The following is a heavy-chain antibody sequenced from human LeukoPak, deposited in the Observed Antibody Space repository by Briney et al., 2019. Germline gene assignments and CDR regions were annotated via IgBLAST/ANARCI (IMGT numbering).Heavy chain of an antibody. CDR3: ARDENGYYFDY. J-gene: IGHJ4*02. Sequence: PGGSLRLSCAASGFTVSSNYMSWVRQAPGKGLEWVSVIYSGGSTYYADSVKGRFTISRDNSKNTLYLQMNSLRAEDTAVYYCARDENGYYFDYWGQGTLVTVSS. CDR2: IYSGGST. CDR1: GFTVSSNY. V-gene: IGHV3-66*01. D-gene: IGHD1-1*01.